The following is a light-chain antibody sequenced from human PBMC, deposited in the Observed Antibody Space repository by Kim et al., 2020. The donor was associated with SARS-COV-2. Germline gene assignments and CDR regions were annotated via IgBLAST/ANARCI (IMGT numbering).Light chain of an antibody. Sequence: QSVLTQADSVSGSPGQSITISCTGTSGDIGRYKFVSWYQQHAGKAPKLIIYDVSNRPSGISDRFSGSKSGSTASLTISGLQTEDEADYFCSCYTNANTVVFGGGTQLTVL. J-gene: IGLJ2*01. CDR1: SGDIGRYKF. CDR3: SCYTNANTVV. CDR2: DVS. V-gene: IGLV2-14*03.